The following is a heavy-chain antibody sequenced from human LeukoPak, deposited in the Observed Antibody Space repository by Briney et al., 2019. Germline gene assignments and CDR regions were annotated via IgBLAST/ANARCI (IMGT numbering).Heavy chain of an antibody. J-gene: IGHJ4*02. V-gene: IGHV3-53*01. D-gene: IGHD3-22*01. CDR3: ARLNYYDLYFDY. CDR2: IFTGGTT. Sequence: GGSLRLSCAASGFTFSSYAMSWVRQAPGRGLVWVSVIFTGGTTYYADSVKGRFTISRDNSKNTLYLQMNSLRAEDTAVYYCARLNYYDLYFDYWGQGTLVTVSS. CDR1: GFTFSSYA.